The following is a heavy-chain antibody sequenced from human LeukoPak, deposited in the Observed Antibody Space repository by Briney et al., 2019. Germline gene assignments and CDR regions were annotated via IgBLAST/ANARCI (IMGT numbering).Heavy chain of an antibody. Sequence: ASVKVSCKASGYTFTGYYMHWVRQAPGQGLEWMGWISPNSGGTNYAQKFQGRVTMTRDTSISTAYMELSRLRPDDTAVYYCAREGVVPAAGDWFDPWGQGTLVTVSS. V-gene: IGHV1-2*02. CDR3: AREGVVPAAGDWFDP. D-gene: IGHD2-2*01. CDR1: GYTFTGYY. J-gene: IGHJ5*02. CDR2: ISPNSGGT.